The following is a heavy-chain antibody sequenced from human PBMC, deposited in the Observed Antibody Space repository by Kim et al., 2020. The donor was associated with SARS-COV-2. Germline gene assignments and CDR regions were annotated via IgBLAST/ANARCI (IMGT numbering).Heavy chain of an antibody. CDR2: IAYSGHP. CDR1: GDFPKSDNSF. D-gene: IGHD3-9*01. CDR3: ARAPLYYDLLTAYRPLYNYFDP. J-gene: IGHJ5*02. Sequence: SETLSLTCTVSGDFPKSDNSFWAWIRQPPGKGLEWVGSIAYSGHPYYNPSLKSRVTISIDTSKNLISLRLLSVTAADTAVYVCARAPLYYDLLTAYRPLYNYFDPWGQGTLVTVSS. V-gene: IGHV4-39*01.